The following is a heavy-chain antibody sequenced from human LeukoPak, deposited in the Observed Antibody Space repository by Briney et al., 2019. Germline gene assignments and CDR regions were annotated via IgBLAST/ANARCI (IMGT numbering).Heavy chain of an antibody. CDR1: GLTFSTSG. Sequence: PGGSLRLSCTASGLTFSTSGFNWVRQAPGKGLEWVASIGPTGSDRYHADSIKGRFTISRDNANNFLYLQVNSLRAEGTAVYYCATETNGRHYDYWGQGTLLTVSS. V-gene: IGHV3-21*06. J-gene: IGHJ4*02. CDR2: IGPTGSDR. D-gene: IGHD1-14*01. CDR3: ATETNGRHYDY.